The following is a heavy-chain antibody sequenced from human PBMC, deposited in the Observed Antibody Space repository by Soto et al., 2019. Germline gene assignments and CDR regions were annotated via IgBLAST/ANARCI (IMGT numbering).Heavy chain of an antibody. V-gene: IGHV3-23*01. J-gene: IGHJ4*02. Sequence: EVQLLEPGGGLVQPGGSLRLSCAASGFTFSSSAMNWVRQAPGKGLVWVSVISGSGDSTYYADSVKGRFTISQDNLNNSLYLRMNSLRAEHTAVYWCASRRSGWDFDYWAQGALVTVSS. CDR1: GFTFSSSA. CDR3: ASRRSGWDFDY. CDR2: ISGSGDST. D-gene: IGHD6-19*01.